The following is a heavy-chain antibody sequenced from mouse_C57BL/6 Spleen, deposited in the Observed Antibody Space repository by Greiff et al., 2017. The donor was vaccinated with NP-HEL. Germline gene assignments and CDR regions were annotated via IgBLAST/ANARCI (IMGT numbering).Heavy chain of an antibody. CDR2: IYPGSGNT. J-gene: IGHJ2*01. Sequence: QVQLQQSGAELVRPGASVKLSCKASGYTFTDYYINWVKQRPGQGLEWIARIYPGSGNTYYNEKFKGKATLTAEKSSSTAYMQLSSLTSEDSAVYFCARSRLGFDYWGQGTTLTVSS. CDR1: GYTFTDYY. D-gene: IGHD3-2*02. V-gene: IGHV1-76*01. CDR3: ARSRLGFDY.